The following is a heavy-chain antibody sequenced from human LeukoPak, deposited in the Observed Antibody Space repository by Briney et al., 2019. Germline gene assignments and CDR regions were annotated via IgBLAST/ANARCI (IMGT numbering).Heavy chain of an antibody. J-gene: IGHJ4*02. CDR2: IYHSGST. D-gene: IGHD3-22*01. CDR3: ARGGYYDSSGYQGIDY. CDR1: GGSISSGGYS. Sequence: PSETLSLTCAVSGGSISSGGYSWGRLRQPPGKGLESIVYIYHSGSTYYNPALKSRVTISVDRSKNQFSLKLSSVTATDTAVYYCARGGYYDSSGYQGIDYWGQGTLVTVSS. V-gene: IGHV4-30-2*01.